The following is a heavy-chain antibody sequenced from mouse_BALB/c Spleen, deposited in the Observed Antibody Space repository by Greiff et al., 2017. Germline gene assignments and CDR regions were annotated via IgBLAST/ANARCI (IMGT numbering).Heavy chain of an antibody. CDR2: IDPANGNT. Sequence: VQLQQSGAELVKPGASVKLSCTASGFNIKDTYMHWVKQRPEQGLEWIGRIDPANGNTKYDPKFQGKATITADTSSNTAYLQLSSLTSEDTAVYYCARSSSSGPWFAYWGQGTLVTVSA. CDR1: GFNIKDTY. V-gene: IGHV14-3*02. CDR3: ARSSSSGPWFAY. J-gene: IGHJ3*01. D-gene: IGHD3-1*01.